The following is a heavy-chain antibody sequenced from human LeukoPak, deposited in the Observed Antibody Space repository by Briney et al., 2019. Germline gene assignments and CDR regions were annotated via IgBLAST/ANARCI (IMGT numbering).Heavy chain of an antibody. Sequence: SETLSLTCTVSGGSISSYYWSWIRQPPGQGLGWIGYIYYSCSTNSNPSLKSRVTISVDTSKNQFSLKLSSVTAADTAVYYCARLSVLLVPAAMGYYYYYYMDVWGKGTTVTVSS. CDR3: ARLSVLLVPAAMGYYYYYYMDV. CDR2: IYYSCST. CDR1: GGSISSYY. J-gene: IGHJ6*03. V-gene: IGHV4-59*08. D-gene: IGHD2-2*01.